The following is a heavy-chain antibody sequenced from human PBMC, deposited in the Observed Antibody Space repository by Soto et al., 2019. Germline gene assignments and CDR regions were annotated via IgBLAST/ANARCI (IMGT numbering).Heavy chain of an antibody. D-gene: IGHD2-2*01. CDR3: ARVYCSSASCLPHTSMDV. Sequence: QVQLVQSGAEVKKPGSSVKVSCKASGGTFSSYAISWVRQAPGQGLEWMGGIIPIFGTANYAQKFQGRVTHTADESTSAAYMELSSLRPEDTAAYYCARVYCSSASCLPHTSMDVWGQGTTVTVSS. J-gene: IGHJ6*02. CDR1: GGTFSSYA. V-gene: IGHV1-69*01. CDR2: IIPIFGTA.